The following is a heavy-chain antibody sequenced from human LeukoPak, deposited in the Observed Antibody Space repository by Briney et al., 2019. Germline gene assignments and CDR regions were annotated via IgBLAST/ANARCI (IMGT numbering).Heavy chain of an antibody. Sequence: GGSLRLSCAASGFTFSSYSMNWVRQAPGKGLEWFASISSSSSYIYYADSVKGRFTISRDNAKNSLYLQMNSLSAADTAVYYCARDGYSSYDWAFDYWGQGTLVTVS. CDR2: ISSSSSYI. D-gene: IGHD5-12*01. V-gene: IGHV3-21*01. CDR3: ARDGYSSYDWAFDY. CDR1: GFTFSSYS. J-gene: IGHJ4*02.